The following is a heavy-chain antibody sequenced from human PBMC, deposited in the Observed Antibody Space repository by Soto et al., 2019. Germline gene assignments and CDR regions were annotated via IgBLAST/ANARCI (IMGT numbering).Heavy chain of an antibody. CDR2: IIPVFRTS. J-gene: IGHJ4*02. CDR3: AKDGSWDGGGGES. CDR1: GVTFSSYA. Sequence: QVQLVQSGAEWKKPGSSVKVSCSASGVTFSSYAFTWVRQAPGQGLEWMGNIIPVFRTSNYAQGFQGRLTISADESTNTIYMELSSLRSEDTAVYFCAKDGSWDGGGGESWGQGTLVIVSS. D-gene: IGHD3-16*01. V-gene: IGHV1-69*18.